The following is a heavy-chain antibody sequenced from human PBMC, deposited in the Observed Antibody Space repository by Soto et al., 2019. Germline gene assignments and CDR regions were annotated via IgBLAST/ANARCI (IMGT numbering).Heavy chain of an antibody. D-gene: IGHD3-10*01. CDR2: IWYDGSNK. CDR3: ARDDPSYYYGPLDY. Sequence: QVQLVESGGGVVQPGRSLRLSCAASGFTFSSYGMHWVRQAPGKGLEWVAVIWYDGSNKYYADSVKGRFTISRDNSKNTLYLQMNSLRAEDTAVYYCARDDPSYYYGPLDYWGQGNLVTVSS. CDR1: GFTFSSYG. V-gene: IGHV3-33*01. J-gene: IGHJ4*02.